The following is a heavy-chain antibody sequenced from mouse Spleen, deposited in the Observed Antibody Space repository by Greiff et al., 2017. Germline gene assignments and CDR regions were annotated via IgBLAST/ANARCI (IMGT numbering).Heavy chain of an antibody. J-gene: IGHJ2*01. CDR3: ARQGVFDY. V-gene: IGHV5-6*01. Sequence: EVKVVESGGDLVKPGGSLKLSCAASGFTFSSYGMSWVRQTPDKRLEWVATISSGGSYTYYPDSVKGRFTISRDNAKNTLYLQMSSLKSEDTAMYYCARQGVFDYWGQGTTLTVSS. CDR1: GFTFSSYG. CDR2: ISSGGSYT.